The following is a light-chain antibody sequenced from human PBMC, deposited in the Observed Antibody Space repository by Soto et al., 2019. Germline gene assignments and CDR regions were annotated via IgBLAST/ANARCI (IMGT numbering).Light chain of an antibody. J-gene: IGLJ2*01. CDR1: SSDVGGYNY. V-gene: IGLV2-14*01. CDR2: DVS. Sequence: QSALNQPASVSGSPGPSITISCTGTSSDVGGYNYVSWYQQHPGKAPKLMIYDVSNRPSGVSNRFSGSKSGNTASLTISGLQAEDEADYYCSSYTSSSTLVFGGGTKVTVL. CDR3: SSYTSSSTLV.